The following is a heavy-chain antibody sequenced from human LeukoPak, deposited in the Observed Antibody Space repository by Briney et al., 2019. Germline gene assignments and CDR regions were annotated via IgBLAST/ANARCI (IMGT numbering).Heavy chain of an antibody. CDR2: ISSGGTYE. D-gene: IGHD3-10*01. Sequence: GKSLRLSCAASGFTFSNYAMHWVRQAPGKGLEWVSLISSGGTYEYYADSVKGRFTISRDNSKNTSYLQLNSLRAEDTAVYYCARDSTYYYDSGSSGPHYFDNWGQGTLVTVSS. CDR1: GFTFSNYA. J-gene: IGHJ4*02. V-gene: IGHV3-30*01. CDR3: ARDSTYYYDSGSSGPHYFDN.